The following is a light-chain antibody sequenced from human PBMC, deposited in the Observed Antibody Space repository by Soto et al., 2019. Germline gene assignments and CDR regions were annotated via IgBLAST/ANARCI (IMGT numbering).Light chain of an antibody. Sequence: DIQMTQSPSTLSASGGDRVTITCRASESISNWLAWYQQRPGKAPNLLIYDASSLESGVPSRFSGSGSGTECTLTISRLQPDDLATYYCQQHSSYPYTFGQGTKLEIK. CDR1: ESISNW. J-gene: IGKJ2*01. CDR2: DAS. V-gene: IGKV1-5*01. CDR3: QQHSSYPYT.